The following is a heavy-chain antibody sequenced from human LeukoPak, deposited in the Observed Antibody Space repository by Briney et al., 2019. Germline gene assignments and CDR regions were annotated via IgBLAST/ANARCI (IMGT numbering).Heavy chain of an antibody. CDR3: ASPGELGYCSSTSCYKYYYYGMDV. CDR2: ISAYNGNT. Sequence: ASVKVSCTASGYTFTSYGISWVRQAPGQGLEWMGWISAYNGNTNYAQKLQGRVTMTTDTSTSTAYMELRSLRSDDTAVYYCASPGELGYCSSTSCYKYYYYGMDVWGQGTTVTVSS. CDR1: GYTFTSYG. V-gene: IGHV1-18*01. J-gene: IGHJ6*02. D-gene: IGHD2-2*01.